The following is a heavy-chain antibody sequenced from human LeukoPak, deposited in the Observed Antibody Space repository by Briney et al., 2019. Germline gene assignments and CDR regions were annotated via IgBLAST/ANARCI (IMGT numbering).Heavy chain of an antibody. D-gene: IGHD4-17*01. CDR1: GYTFTSYG. Sequence: GATVKVSCKASGYTFTSYGISWVRQAPGQGLEWMGWISAYNGNTNYAQKLQGRVTMTTDSSTSTAYMELRSLRSDDTAVYYCAGDTVTTGFYYGMDVWGQGTTVTVSS. J-gene: IGHJ6*02. CDR2: ISAYNGNT. CDR3: AGDTVTTGFYYGMDV. V-gene: IGHV1-18*01.